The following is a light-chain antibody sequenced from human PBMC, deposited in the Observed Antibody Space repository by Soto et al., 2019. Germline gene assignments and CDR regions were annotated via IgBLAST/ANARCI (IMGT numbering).Light chain of an antibody. CDR2: DVD. CDR3: CSYAGSYTPDV. CDR1: SSDVGGYNF. J-gene: IGLJ1*01. Sequence: QSALTQPRSVSESPGQSVTISCTGTSSDVGGYNFVSWYQQHPGKAPQLKIYDVDKRPSGVPDRFSGSKSDNTASLTISGLQAEDEADYYCCSYAGSYTPDVFGTGTKVTVL. V-gene: IGLV2-11*01.